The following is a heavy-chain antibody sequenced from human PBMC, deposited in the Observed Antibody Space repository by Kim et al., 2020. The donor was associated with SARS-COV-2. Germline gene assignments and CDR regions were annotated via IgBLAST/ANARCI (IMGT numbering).Heavy chain of an antibody. CDR3: ARDRQYYDILTGYRAAFDI. V-gene: IGHV4-39*07. D-gene: IGHD3-9*01. Sequence: SETLSLICTVSGGSISSSSYYWGWIRQPPGKGLEWIGSIYYSGSTYYNPSLKSRVTISVDTSKNQFSLKLSSVTAADTAVYYCARDRQYYDILTGYRAAFDIWGQGTMVTVSS. CDR1: GGSISSSSYY. J-gene: IGHJ3*02. CDR2: IYYSGST.